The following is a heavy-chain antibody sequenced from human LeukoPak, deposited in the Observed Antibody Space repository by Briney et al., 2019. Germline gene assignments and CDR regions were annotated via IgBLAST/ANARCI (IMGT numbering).Heavy chain of an antibody. V-gene: IGHV4-34*01. J-gene: IGHJ4*02. D-gene: IGHD3-10*01. Sequence: SETLSLTCAVYGGSFSGYYWSWIRQPPGKGLEWIGEINHSGSTNYNPSLKSRVTISVDTSKNQFSLKLSSVTAADTAVYYCARGDYYGSGSPLDYWGQGTLVTVSS. CDR2: INHSGST. CDR3: ARGDYYGSGSPLDY. CDR1: GGSFSGYY.